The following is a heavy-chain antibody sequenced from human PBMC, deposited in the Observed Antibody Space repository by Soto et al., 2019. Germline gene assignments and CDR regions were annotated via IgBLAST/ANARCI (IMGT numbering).Heavy chain of an antibody. Sequence: EVQLVESGGGLVKPGGSLRLSCAASGFTLSSYSMNWVRQAPGKGLEWGSSISSSSRYIYYADSVKGRFTISRDNAKNSLSLQLNRLSAYYSAVSYCAIAWGREATFAYWCLGTLVTLSS. CDR1: GFTLSSYS. CDR3: AIAWGREATFAY. J-gene: IGHJ4*02. D-gene: IGHD3-16*01. CDR2: ISSSSRYI. V-gene: IGHV3-21*01.